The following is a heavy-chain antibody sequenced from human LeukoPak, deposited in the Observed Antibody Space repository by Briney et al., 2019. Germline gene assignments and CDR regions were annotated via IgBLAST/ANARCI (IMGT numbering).Heavy chain of an antibody. V-gene: IGHV3-73*01. J-gene: IGHJ4*02. CDR2: IRSRANSYAT. CDR1: GFTFSGSA. CDR3: TYTYYYGSGSRGTADY. D-gene: IGHD3-10*01. Sequence: PGGSLRLSCAASGFTFSGSAMHWVRQASGKGLDWVGRIRSRANSYATAYAASVKGRFTISRDDSKNTAYLQMNSLKTEDTAVYYCTYTYYYGSGSRGTADYWGQGTLVTVSS.